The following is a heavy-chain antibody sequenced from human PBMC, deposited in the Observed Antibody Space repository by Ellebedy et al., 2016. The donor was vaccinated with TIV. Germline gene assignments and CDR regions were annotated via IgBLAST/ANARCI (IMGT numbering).Heavy chain of an antibody. D-gene: IGHD2-15*01. Sequence: GESLKISXVASGFTFSTYWMHWVRQAPGKGLEWVANIKGDGSAKYYVDSVKGRFTISRDNAKNSLYLQMNSLRAADTAVYYCARAIGAGVGTWGQGALVTVSS. V-gene: IGHV3-7*01. CDR3: ARAIGAGVGT. J-gene: IGHJ5*02. CDR1: GFTFSTYW. CDR2: IKGDGSAK.